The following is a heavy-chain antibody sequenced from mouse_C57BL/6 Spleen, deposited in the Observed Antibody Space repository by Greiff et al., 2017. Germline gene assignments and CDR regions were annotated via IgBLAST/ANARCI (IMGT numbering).Heavy chain of an antibody. J-gene: IGHJ2*01. Sequence: EVKLVESGPGLVKPSQSLSLTCSVTGYSITSGYYWNWIRQFPGNNLEWMGYISYDGSNNYNPSLKNRISITRDTSKNQFFLKLNSVTTEDTATYYCARLDYHFDYWGQGTTLTVSS. CDR1: GYSITSGYY. D-gene: IGHD1-1*02. V-gene: IGHV3-6*01. CDR2: ISYDGSN. CDR3: ARLDYHFDY.